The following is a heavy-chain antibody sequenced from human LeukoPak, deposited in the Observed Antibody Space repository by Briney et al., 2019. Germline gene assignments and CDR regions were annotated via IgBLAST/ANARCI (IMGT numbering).Heavy chain of an antibody. V-gene: IGHV4-59*01. CDR1: GGSISSYY. D-gene: IGHD5-24*01. Sequence: SETLSLTCTVSGGSISSYYWSWIRQPPGKGLEWIGYIYYSGSINYNPSLKSRVTISVDTSKNQFSLKLSSVTAADTAVYYCARGFDGPLTYYYYYMDVWGKGTTVTVSS. J-gene: IGHJ6*03. CDR2: IYYSGSI. CDR3: ARGFDGPLTYYYYYMDV.